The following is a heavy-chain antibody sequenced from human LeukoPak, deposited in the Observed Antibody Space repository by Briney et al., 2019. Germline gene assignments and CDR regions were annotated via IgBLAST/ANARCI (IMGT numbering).Heavy chain of an antibody. CDR2: IRRSGSKI. CDR3: ARGPVQPSDYYYYMDV. V-gene: IGHV3-48*03. CDR1: GFTFSSYE. Sequence: PGGSLRLSCAASGFTFSSYEMNWVRQAPGKGLEWVSYIRRSGSKIYYADSVKGRFTISRDNTKNSLYLQINSLRAADTAVYYCARGPVQPSDYYYYMDVWGKGTTVTVSS. J-gene: IGHJ6*03. D-gene: IGHD6-19*01.